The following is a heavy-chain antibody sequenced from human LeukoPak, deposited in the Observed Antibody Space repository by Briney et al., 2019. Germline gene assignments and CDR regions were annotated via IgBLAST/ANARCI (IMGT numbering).Heavy chain of an antibody. CDR3: ARQWLDNYFDY. D-gene: IGHD6-19*01. Sequence: PGRSLILSCVASGFTFRNYGMHWVRQAPGKGLEWVAVTSYDGSNKCYADSVKGRFTISRDNSKNTLYLQMNSLRAEDTAVYYCARQWLDNYFDYWGQGTLVTVSS. CDR1: GFTFRNYG. J-gene: IGHJ4*02. CDR2: TSYDGSNK. V-gene: IGHV3-30*03.